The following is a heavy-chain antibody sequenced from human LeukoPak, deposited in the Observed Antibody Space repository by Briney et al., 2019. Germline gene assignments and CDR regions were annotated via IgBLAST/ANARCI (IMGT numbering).Heavy chain of an antibody. D-gene: IGHD6-13*01. CDR1: GGSISSYY. V-gene: IGHV4-59*01. CDR3: ARDRDSSSWYDGWFDP. J-gene: IGHJ5*02. Sequence: SETLSLTCTVSGGSISSYYWSWIRQPPGKGLEWIGYIYYSGSTNYNPSLKGRVTISVDTSKNQFSLKLSSVTAADTAVYYCARDRDSSSWYDGWFDPWGQGTLVTVSS. CDR2: IYYSGST.